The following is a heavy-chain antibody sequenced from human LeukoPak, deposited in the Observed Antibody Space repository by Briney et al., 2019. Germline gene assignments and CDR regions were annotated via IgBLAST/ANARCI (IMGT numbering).Heavy chain of an antibody. CDR2: ISYDGSNK. D-gene: IGHD3-3*01. V-gene: IGHV3-30-3*01. Sequence: PGRSLRLSCAASGFTFSSYAMHWVRQAPGKGLEGVAVISYDGSNKYYADSVKGRFTISRDNSKNTLYLQMNSLRAEDTAVYYCARDPYYDFWSGLGAFDIWGQGTMVTVSS. CDR1: GFTFSSYA. CDR3: ARDPYYDFWSGLGAFDI. J-gene: IGHJ3*02.